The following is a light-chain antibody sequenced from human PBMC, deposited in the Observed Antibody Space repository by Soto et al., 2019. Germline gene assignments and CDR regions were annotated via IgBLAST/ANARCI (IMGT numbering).Light chain of an antibody. J-gene: IGLJ1*01. V-gene: IGLV1-40*01. CDR2: ENN. CDR3: QSYDSRLSGYV. Sequence: QSVLTQPPSVSEAPGQRVTISCTGSSSNIGAGYEAHWYQQVPGTAPKLLIYENNNRPSGVPYRFSGSKSGTAASLAITGLQSEAEAEYYCQSYDSRLSGYVFGPGTKLTVL. CDR1: SSNIGAGYE.